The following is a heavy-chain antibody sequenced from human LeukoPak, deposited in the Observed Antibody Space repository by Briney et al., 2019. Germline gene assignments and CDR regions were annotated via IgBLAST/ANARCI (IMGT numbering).Heavy chain of an antibody. Sequence: GGSLRLSCAAPGFTFSSYAMHWVRQAPGKGLEWVAVISYDGSNKYYADSVKGRFTISRDNSKNTLYLQMNSLRAEDTAVYYCARALKTGSSGWPFDYWGQGTLVTVSS. CDR3: ARALKTGSSGWPFDY. CDR1: GFTFSSYA. D-gene: IGHD6-19*01. J-gene: IGHJ4*02. CDR2: ISYDGSNK. V-gene: IGHV3-30*04.